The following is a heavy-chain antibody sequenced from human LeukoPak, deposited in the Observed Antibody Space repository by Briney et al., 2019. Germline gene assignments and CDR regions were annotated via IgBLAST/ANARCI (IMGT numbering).Heavy chain of an antibody. Sequence: GGSLRLSCAASGFTFSSYAMSWVRQAPGKGLEWVSVIYSAGSTYYADSVKGRFTISRDNSKNTLYLQMNSLGAEDTAVYYCARGTWPNKLFDYWGQGTLVTVSS. CDR3: ARGTWPNKLFDY. D-gene: IGHD1/OR15-1a*01. CDR2: IYSAGST. CDR1: GFTFSSYA. V-gene: IGHV3-66*01. J-gene: IGHJ4*02.